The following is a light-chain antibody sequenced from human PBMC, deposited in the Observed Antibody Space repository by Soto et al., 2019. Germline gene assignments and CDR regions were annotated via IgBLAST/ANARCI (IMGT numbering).Light chain of an antibody. Sequence: EIVWTQSPGTLSLSPGERATLSCRASQSVSSSYLAWYQQKPGQAPRLLIYGASSRATGIPDRFSGSGSGTDFTLTISRLEPEDFAVYYCQQYGSSPPYTFGQGTKVDIK. V-gene: IGKV3-20*01. CDR2: GAS. CDR1: QSVSSSY. CDR3: QQYGSSPPYT. J-gene: IGKJ2*01.